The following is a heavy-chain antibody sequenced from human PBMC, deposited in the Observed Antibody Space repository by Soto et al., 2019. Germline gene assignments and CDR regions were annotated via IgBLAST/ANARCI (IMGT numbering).Heavy chain of an antibody. D-gene: IGHD6-13*01. CDR2: ISAYNGNT. Sequence: ASVKVSCKASGYTFTSYGISWVRQAPGQGLEWMGWISAYNGNTNYAQKLQGRVTMTTDTSTSTAYMELRSLRSDDTAVYYCAREIGSWYGDYYYGMDVWGQGTTVTVSS. CDR3: AREIGSWYGDYYYGMDV. J-gene: IGHJ6*02. CDR1: GYTFTSYG. V-gene: IGHV1-18*01.